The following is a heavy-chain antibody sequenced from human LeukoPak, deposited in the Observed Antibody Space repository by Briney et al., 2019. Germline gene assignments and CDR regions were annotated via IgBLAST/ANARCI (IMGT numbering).Heavy chain of an antibody. J-gene: IGHJ4*02. D-gene: IGHD3-22*01. CDR2: ISGSGGST. Sequence: PGGSLRLSCAASGFTSSSYAMSWVRQAPGKGLEWVSAISGSGGSTYYADSVKGRFTISRDNSKNTLYLQMNSLRAEDTAVYYCAKGPAPYYYDRSGYLGYFDYWGQGTLVTVSS. V-gene: IGHV3-23*01. CDR1: GFTSSSYA. CDR3: AKGPAPYYYDRSGYLGYFDY.